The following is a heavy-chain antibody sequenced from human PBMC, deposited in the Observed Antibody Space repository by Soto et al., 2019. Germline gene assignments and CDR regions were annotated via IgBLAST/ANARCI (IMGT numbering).Heavy chain of an antibody. Sequence: SETLSLTCTVSGDSISSYYWTWIRQAPGKGLEWIGYVYYTGNTNYNPSLTNRVTISMDTSKSQFSLTLNSVTAADTAVYYCARRKTRPEAFDYWGQGTLVTVSS. CDR3: ARRKTRPEAFDY. V-gene: IGHV4-59*08. CDR2: VYYTGNT. CDR1: GDSISSYY. J-gene: IGHJ4*02.